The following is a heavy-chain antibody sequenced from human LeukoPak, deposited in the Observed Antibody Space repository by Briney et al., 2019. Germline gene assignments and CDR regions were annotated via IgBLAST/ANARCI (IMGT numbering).Heavy chain of an antibody. Sequence: ASVKVSCKASGYTFTSYAMNWVRQAPGQGLEWMGWINTNTGNPTYAQGFTGRFVSSLDTSVSTAYLQISSLKAEDTAVYYCASVARDGYNSGLGRGHAFDIWGQGTMVTVSS. CDR1: GYTFTSYA. J-gene: IGHJ3*02. V-gene: IGHV7-4-1*02. D-gene: IGHD5-24*01. CDR2: INTNTGNP. CDR3: ASVARDGYNSGLGRGHAFDI.